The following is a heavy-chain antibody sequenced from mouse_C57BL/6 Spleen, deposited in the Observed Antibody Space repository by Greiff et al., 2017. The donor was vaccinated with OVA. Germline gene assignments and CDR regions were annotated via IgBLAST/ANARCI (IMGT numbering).Heavy chain of an antibody. V-gene: IGHV5-17*01. CDR1: GFTFSDYG. CDR2: ISSGSSTI. CDR3: ARPRDGYSAWFAY. J-gene: IGHJ3*01. Sequence: EVHLVESGGGLVKPGGSLTLSCAASGFTFSDYGMHWVRQAPEKGLEWVAYISSGSSTIYYADTVKGRFTISRDNAKNTLFLQMTSLRSEDTAMYYCARPRDGYSAWFAYWGQGTLVTVSA. D-gene: IGHD2-3*01.